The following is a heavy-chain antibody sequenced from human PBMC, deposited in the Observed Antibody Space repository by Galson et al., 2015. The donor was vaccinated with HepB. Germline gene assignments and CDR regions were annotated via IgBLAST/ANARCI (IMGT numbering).Heavy chain of an antibody. CDR3: ARGSYYSDDPIA. J-gene: IGHJ5*02. D-gene: IGHD5-18*01. CDR2: ISRSSDTI. Sequence: SLRLSCAASGFIFRNFDMSWVRQAPGKGLEWISFISRSSDTIHYADSVKGRFTISRDNAKDSLFLQMNSLRAEDTAIYYCARGSYYSDDPIAWGQGTLVTVSS. V-gene: IGHV3-48*01. CDR1: GFIFRNFD.